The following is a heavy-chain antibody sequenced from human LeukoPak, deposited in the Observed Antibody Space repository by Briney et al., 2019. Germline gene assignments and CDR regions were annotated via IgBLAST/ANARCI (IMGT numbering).Heavy chain of an antibody. CDR3: AKGATLSTRMYYFDY. V-gene: IGHV3-23*01. D-gene: IGHD2-15*01. CDR2: ISGSGVHT. Sequence: PGGSLRLSCAASGFIFNNYVMNWVRQAPGKGLEWVSSISGSGVHTYYADSVKGRFTISRDNSRNTLYLQMNSLRAGDTAVYYCAKGATLSTRMYYFDYWGQGTLVTVSS. J-gene: IGHJ4*02. CDR1: GFIFNNYV.